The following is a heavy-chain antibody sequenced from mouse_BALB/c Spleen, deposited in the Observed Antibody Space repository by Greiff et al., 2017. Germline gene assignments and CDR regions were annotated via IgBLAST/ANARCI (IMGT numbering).Heavy chain of an antibody. D-gene: IGHD2-1*01. CDR2: INPYNDGT. J-gene: IGHJ3*01. Sequence: EVQVVESGPELVKPGASVKMSCKASGYTFTSYVMHWVKQKPGQGLEWIGYINPYNDGTKYNEKFKGKATLTVDKSSSTAYMQLSSLTSEDSAVYYCTRPRGNYEAWFAYWGQGTLVTVSA. V-gene: IGHV1-14*01. CDR3: TRPRGNYEAWFAY. CDR1: GYTFTSYV.